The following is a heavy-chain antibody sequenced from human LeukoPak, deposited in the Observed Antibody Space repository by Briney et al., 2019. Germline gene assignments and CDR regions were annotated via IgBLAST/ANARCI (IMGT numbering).Heavy chain of an antibody. CDR2: ISSSSSNI. CDR3: AKSTGITRGLWDY. J-gene: IGHJ4*02. D-gene: IGHD3-3*01. Sequence: GGSLRLSCAASGFTFSSYSMNWVRQAPGKGLEWISYISSSSSNIYFPDSVKGRFTISRDNAKNSLYLQMNSLRAEDTAVYYCAKSTGITRGLWDYWGQGTLVTVSS. CDR1: GFTFSSYS. V-gene: IGHV3-48*01.